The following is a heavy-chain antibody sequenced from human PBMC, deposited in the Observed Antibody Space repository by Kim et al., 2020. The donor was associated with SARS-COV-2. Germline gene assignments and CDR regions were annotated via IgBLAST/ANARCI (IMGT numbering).Heavy chain of an antibody. CDR3: ARDVLDDGGTQWLVLGYYYYGMDV. CDR1: GFTFSSYA. V-gene: IGHV3-30*04. CDR2: ISYDGSNK. J-gene: IGHJ6*02. D-gene: IGHD6-19*01. Sequence: GGSLRLSCAASGFTFSSYAMHWVRQAPGKGLEWVAVISYDGSNKYYADSVKGRFTISRDNSKNTLYLQMNSLRAEDTAVYYCARDVLDDGGTQWLVLGYYYYGMDVWGQGTTVTVSS.